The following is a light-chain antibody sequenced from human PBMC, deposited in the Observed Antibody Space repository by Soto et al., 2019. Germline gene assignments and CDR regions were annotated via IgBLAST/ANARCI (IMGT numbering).Light chain of an antibody. J-gene: IGKJ5*01. CDR2: GAS. CDR3: QLYSRSTRKLT. V-gene: IGKV3-20*01. Sequence: EIVLTQSPGTLSLSPGERATLSCRASQSVSSSYLAWYQQKPGQAPRLLVYGASSRATGIPDRFSGSGSGTDFTLTISRLEPEDFAVYYCQLYSRSTRKLTFGHGQRLEI. CDR1: QSVSSSY.